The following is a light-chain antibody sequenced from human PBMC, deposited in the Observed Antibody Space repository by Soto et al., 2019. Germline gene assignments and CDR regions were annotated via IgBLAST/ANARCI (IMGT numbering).Light chain of an antibody. Sequence: QSLLTHPAAVSGSPGQSITISSTGTSVDVGCYNYVSWYQQHPGKAPKLMIYDVSNRPSGVSNRFSGSKSGNTASLTISGLQAEDEADYYCSSYTSSSTLVFGGGTQLTGL. V-gene: IGLV2-14*01. CDR3: SSYTSSSTLV. CDR2: DVS. J-gene: IGLJ2*01. CDR1: SVDVGCYNY.